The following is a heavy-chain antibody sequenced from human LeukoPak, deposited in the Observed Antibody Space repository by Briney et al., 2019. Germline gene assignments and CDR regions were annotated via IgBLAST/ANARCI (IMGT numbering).Heavy chain of an antibody. J-gene: IGHJ4*02. V-gene: IGHV3-21*01. D-gene: IGHD3-9*01. CDR1: GFTFSSYS. CDR3: VRGTEYDILSGKNFGQFYFEY. CDR2: ISSSGAYI. Sequence: GGSLRLSCAASGFTFSSYSLNWVRQAPGKGLEWVSSISSSGAYIYYADSVKGRFTISRDNGKDSLYLQMNSLRDEDTAVYYCVRGTEYDILSGKNFGQFYFEYWGQGTLVTVSS.